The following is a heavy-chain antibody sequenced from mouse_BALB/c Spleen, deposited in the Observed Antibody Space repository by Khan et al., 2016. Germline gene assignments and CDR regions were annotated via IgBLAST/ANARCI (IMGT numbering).Heavy chain of an antibody. V-gene: IGHV8-11*01. Sequence: QVTLKESGPGILQPSQTLSLTCSVSGFSLNTYGMGVGWVRQPSGKRLEWLAHTRQNDNKYYHTVLKSRLTIYKDNSHHQVFLRHASVDTAYTASCSCARIARRDGAYWGQGTLVTGSA. CDR1: GFSLNTYGMG. D-gene: IGHD3-3*01. J-gene: IGHJ3*01. CDR3: ARIARRDGAY. CDR2: TRQNDNK.